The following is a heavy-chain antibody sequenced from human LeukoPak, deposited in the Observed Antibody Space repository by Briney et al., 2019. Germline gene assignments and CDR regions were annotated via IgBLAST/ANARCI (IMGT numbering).Heavy chain of an antibody. CDR2: ISGSGGST. CDR1: GFTFSSYA. CDR3: AKDSSSWGAFDI. D-gene: IGHD6-13*01. V-gene: IGHV3-23*01. Sequence: GGSLSLSCAASGFTFSSYAMSWVRQAPGKGLEWVSAISGSGGSTYYADSVKGRFTISRDNSKNTQYLQMNSLRAEDTAVYYCAKDSSSWGAFDIWGQGTMVTVSS. J-gene: IGHJ3*02.